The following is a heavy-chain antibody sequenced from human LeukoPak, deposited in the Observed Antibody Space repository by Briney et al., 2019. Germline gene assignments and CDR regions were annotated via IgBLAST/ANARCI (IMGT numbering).Heavy chain of an antibody. D-gene: IGHD5-12*01. Sequence: ASVKVSCKASGYTFASYYMHWVRQAPEQGLEWMGIINPSGGSTSYAQNFQGRVTMTRDTSTSTVYMELSSLRSEDTAVYYCARDILPSYSGYDRTLPDYWGQGTLVTVSS. V-gene: IGHV1-46*01. CDR2: INPSGGST. CDR3: ARDILPSYSGYDRTLPDY. CDR1: GYTFASYY. J-gene: IGHJ4*02.